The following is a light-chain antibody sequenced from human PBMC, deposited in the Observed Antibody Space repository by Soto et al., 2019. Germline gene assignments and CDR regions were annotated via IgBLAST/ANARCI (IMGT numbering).Light chain of an antibody. CDR2: YDS. J-gene: IGLJ1*01. Sequence: SFELTQPPSVSVAPGKTARSTWGGNNIGSKSVHWYQQKPGQAPVLVIYYDSDRPSGIPERFSGSNSGNTATLTISRVEAGDEADYYCQVWDSSSDHLYVFGTGTKLTVL. CDR1: NIGSKS. CDR3: QVWDSSSDHLYV. V-gene: IGLV3-21*04.